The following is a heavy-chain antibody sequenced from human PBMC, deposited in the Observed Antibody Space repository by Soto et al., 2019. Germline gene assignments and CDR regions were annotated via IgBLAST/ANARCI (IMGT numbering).Heavy chain of an antibody. D-gene: IGHD3-3*01. CDR3: AKDMAHYDFWGNNERALDV. J-gene: IGHJ6*02. CDR1: GFTVEDSV. Sequence: GGSLRLSCAASGFTVEDSVMHWVRQAPGKGLEWVSGICGNSDISAYADSVTGRFTISRYNAKDSVYLQMSSLRAEDTALYYCAKDMAHYDFWGNNERALDVWGQGATVTVSS. CDR2: ICGNSDIS. V-gene: IGHV3-9*01.